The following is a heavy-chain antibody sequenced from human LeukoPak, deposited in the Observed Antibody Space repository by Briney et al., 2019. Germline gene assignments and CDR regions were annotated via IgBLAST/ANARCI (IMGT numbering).Heavy chain of an antibody. Sequence: GASVKVSCKASGGTFSNYAINWVRQAPGQGLEWMGGIIPIFGTTNYAQKFQGRVTITADESTSTAYMGLSSLRSEDTAVYYCARAYYDFWSPTNRSDAFDIWGQGTMVTVSS. J-gene: IGHJ3*02. D-gene: IGHD3-3*01. CDR1: GGTFSNYA. CDR3: ARAYYDFWSPTNRSDAFDI. CDR2: IIPIFGTT. V-gene: IGHV1-69*13.